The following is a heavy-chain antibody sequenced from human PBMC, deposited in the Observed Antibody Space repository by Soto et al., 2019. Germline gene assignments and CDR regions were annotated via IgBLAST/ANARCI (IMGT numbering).Heavy chain of an antibody. CDR1: GGSISSGDYY. CDR2: IYYSGST. V-gene: IGHV4-30-4*01. D-gene: IGHD6-13*01. J-gene: IGHJ4*02. Sequence: KTSETLSLTCTVSGGSISSGDYYWSWIRQPPGKGLEWIGYIYYSGSTYYNPSLKSRVTISVDTSKNQFSLKLSSVTAADTAVYYCAKGIAAAGDFDYWGQGTLVTVS. CDR3: AKGIAAAGDFDY.